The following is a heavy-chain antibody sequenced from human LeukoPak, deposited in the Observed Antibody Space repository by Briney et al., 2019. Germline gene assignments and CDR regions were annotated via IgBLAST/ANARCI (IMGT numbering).Heavy chain of an antibody. V-gene: IGHV3-23*01. J-gene: IGHJ4*02. D-gene: IGHD5-18*01. CDR1: GFTFSSYA. CDR3: AKVLITSTSYGFDY. CDR2: TSGSGGST. Sequence: GGSLRLSCAASGFTFSSYAMTWVRQAPGKGLEWVSATSGSGGSTYYADSVKGRFTISRDNSKNTLYLQMSSLRAEDTAVYYCAKVLITSTSYGFDYWGQGTLVTVSS.